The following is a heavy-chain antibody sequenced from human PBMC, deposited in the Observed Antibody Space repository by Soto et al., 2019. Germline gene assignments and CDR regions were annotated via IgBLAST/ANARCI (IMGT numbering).Heavy chain of an antibody. V-gene: IGHV1-69*08. CDR3: ARDAHCSSTICPPASTKTSCFDP. CDR2: IIPILGIA. CDR1: GGTFSSYT. Sequence: QVQLVQSGAEVKKPGSSVKVSCKASGGTFSSYTISWVRQAPGKALEWMGRIIPILGIANYAQKFPGRVTITADKSTSTAYMELSSLRSEDTAVYYCARDAHCSSTICPPASTKTSCFDPLGQGTLVTVSS. J-gene: IGHJ5*02. D-gene: IGHD2-2*01.